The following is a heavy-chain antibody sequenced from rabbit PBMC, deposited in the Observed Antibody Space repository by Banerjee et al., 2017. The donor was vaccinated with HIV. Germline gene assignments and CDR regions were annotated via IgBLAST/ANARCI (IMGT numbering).Heavy chain of an antibody. CDR1: GFSFSNKYV. Sequence: QEQLEESGGDLVKPEGSLTITCTASGFSFSNKYVMCWVRQAPGKGLEWIGCIYTGNSGSTYYASWAKGPFTISKTSSTTVTLQMTSLTAADTAAYFCARGGSNFYTQLWGQGTLVTVS. D-gene: IGHD8-1*01. V-gene: IGHV1S45*01. CDR3: ARGGSNFYTQL. CDR2: IYTGNSGST. J-gene: IGHJ4*01.